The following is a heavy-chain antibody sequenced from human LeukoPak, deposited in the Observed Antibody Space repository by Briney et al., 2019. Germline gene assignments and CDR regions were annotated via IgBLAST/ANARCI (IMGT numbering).Heavy chain of an antibody. V-gene: IGHV1-2*06. CDR3: ARGGSRDSYYDFWSGYSDLVR. Sequence: ASVKVSCKASGYTFTGYYMHWVRQAPGQGLKWMGRINPNSGGTNYAQKFQGRVTMTRDTSISTAYMELSRLRSDDTAVYYCARGGSRDSYYDFWSGYSDLVRWGQGTLVTVSS. J-gene: IGHJ4*02. CDR1: GYTFTGYY. CDR2: INPNSGGT. D-gene: IGHD3-3*01.